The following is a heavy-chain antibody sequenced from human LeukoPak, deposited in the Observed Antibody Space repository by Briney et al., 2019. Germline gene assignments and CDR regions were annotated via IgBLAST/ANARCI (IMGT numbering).Heavy chain of an antibody. D-gene: IGHD3-10*01. CDR1: GGSISSGDYY. J-gene: IGHJ3*02. CDR2: IYYSGST. V-gene: IGHV4-30-4*01. CDR3: ARGFSGGSGSYWGDAFDI. Sequence: SQTLSLTCTVSGGSISSGDYYWSWIRQPPGKGLEWIGYIYYSGSTYYNPSLRSRVTISVDTSKNQFSLKLRSVTAADTAVYYCARGFSGGSGSYWGDAFDIWGQGTMVTVSS.